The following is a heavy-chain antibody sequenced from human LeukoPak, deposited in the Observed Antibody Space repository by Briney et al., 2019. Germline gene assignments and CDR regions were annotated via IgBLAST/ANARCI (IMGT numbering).Heavy chain of an antibody. Sequence: PGRCLRLAWAAAAFTFSMYSVNWVRQAAEGVRGWVASIISSSSYIYYADSVKGRFTISRDNAKNSLYLQMNSLRAEDTAVYYCATNHYCSSTSCPRDAFDIWGQGTMVTVSS. CDR2: IISSSSYI. CDR1: AFTFSMYS. V-gene: IGHV3-21*01. J-gene: IGHJ3*02. D-gene: IGHD2-2*01. CDR3: ATNHYCSSTSCPRDAFDI.